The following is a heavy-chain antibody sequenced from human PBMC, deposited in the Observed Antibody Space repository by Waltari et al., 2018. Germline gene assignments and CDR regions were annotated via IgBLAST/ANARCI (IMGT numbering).Heavy chain of an antibody. CDR1: GFTFRSYW. CDR2: IKEDGSEK. D-gene: IGHD3-22*01. J-gene: IGHJ3*02. V-gene: IGHV3-7*01. CDR3: ARIRSGYQWGDAFDI. Sequence: EVQLVESGGGLVQPGGSLRLSCAASGFTFRSYWMIWVRQAPGKGLEWESNIKEDGSEKYYVDTVKGRITISRDNSKNSLYLQMNSLRAEDTAVYYCARIRSGYQWGDAFDIWGQGTMVTVSS.